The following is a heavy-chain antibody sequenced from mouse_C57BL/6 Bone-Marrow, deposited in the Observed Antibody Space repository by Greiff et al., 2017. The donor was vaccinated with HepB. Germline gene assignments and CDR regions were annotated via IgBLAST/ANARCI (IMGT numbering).Heavy chain of an antibody. J-gene: IGHJ3*01. CDR2: ILPSIGRT. CDR1: DSEVFPIAY. Sequence: SGSELRSPGSSVKLSCKDFDSEVFPIAYMSWVRQKPGHGFEWIGGILPSIGRTIYGEKFEDKATLDADTLSNTAYLELNSLTPEDSAIYYCARDYYGSSYEAWFAYWGQGTLVTVSA. V-gene: IGHV15-2*01. CDR3: ARDYYGSSYEAWFAY. D-gene: IGHD1-1*01.